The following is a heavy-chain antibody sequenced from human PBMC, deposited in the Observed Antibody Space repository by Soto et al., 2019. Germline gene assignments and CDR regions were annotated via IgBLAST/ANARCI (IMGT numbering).Heavy chain of an antibody. CDR1: GYTFTSYG. CDR3: AREGLNLRRQLDF. D-gene: IGHD2-21*02. CDR2: ISAYNGNT. V-gene: IGHV1-18*01. J-gene: IGHJ4*02. Sequence: ASVKVSCKAFGYTFTSYGISWVRQAPGQGLEWMGWISAYNGNTNYAQKLQGRVTMTTDTSTSTAYMEMNSLRAEDSAVYYCAREGLNLRRQLDFWGQGTLVTVSS.